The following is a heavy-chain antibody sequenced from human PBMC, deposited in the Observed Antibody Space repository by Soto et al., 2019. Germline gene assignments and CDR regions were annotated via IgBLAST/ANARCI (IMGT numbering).Heavy chain of an antibody. Sequence: GGSLRLSCAASGFTFSSYSMNWVRQAPGKGLEWVSSISSSSSYIYYADSVKGRFTISRDNAKNSLYLQMNSLRAEDTAVYYCARVSSGDELSPHDYWGQGTLVTVSS. J-gene: IGHJ4*02. CDR3: ARVSSGDELSPHDY. CDR1: GFTFSSYS. V-gene: IGHV3-21*01. CDR2: ISSSSSYI. D-gene: IGHD3-16*02.